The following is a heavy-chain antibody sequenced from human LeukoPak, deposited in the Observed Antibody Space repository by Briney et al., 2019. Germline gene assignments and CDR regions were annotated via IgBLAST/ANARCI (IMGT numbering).Heavy chain of an antibody. CDR2: IYHSGST. CDR3: ASGPNFYYFDY. Sequence: SETLSLTCAVSGYSISSDYYWGWIRQPPGKGLEWIGTIYHSGSTYLNPSLKSRVTISVDTSKNQFSLNLNSVTAADTAVYYCASGPNFYYFDYWGQGTLVTVSS. D-gene: IGHD3-3*01. J-gene: IGHJ4*02. V-gene: IGHV4-38-2*01. CDR1: GYSISSDYY.